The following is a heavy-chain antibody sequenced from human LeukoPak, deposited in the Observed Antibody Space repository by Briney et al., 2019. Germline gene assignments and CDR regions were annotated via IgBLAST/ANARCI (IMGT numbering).Heavy chain of an antibody. Sequence: GGSLRLSCEVSGLTFSNYAISWVRQAPGKRLEWVSAISGSGIATYYADSVKGRVTISRDNSKNTLYLQMNSLRVEDTAIYCCARYRGKTVAATPFDYWGQGTLVTVSS. CDR2: ISGSGIAT. D-gene: IGHD1-26*01. V-gene: IGHV3-23*01. CDR3: ARYRGKTVAATPFDY. CDR1: GLTFSNYA. J-gene: IGHJ4*02.